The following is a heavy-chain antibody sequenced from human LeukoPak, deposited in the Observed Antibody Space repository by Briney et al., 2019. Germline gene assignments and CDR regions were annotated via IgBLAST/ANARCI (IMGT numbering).Heavy chain of an antibody. CDR1: GGSIDSSTYY. J-gene: IGHJ4*02. CDR3: ASDRACSNSIFSSFDY. D-gene: IGHD2/OR15-2a*01. CDR2: IYSSGST. V-gene: IGHV4-39*01. Sequence: SETLSPTCSVSGGSIDSSTYYWGWIRQPPGKGLEWIGSIYSSGSTYYNPSLKSRFTVSVDTSKNQFSLKLTSVTAADTAVYYCASDRACSNSIFSSFDYWGQGTVVAVSS.